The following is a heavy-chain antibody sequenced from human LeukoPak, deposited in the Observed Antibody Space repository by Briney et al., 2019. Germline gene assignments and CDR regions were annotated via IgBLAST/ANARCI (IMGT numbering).Heavy chain of an antibody. V-gene: IGHV4-34*01. D-gene: IGHD5-24*01. J-gene: IGHJ4*02. CDR2: ITHSGVS. Sequence: SETLSLTCAVSGGSFIGYYWIWIRQPPGKGLEWIGEITHSGVSSYNPSLKGRVTISVDTSKNQFSLKLRSVTAADTAVYYCARGIYNDYYFDYWGQGTLVTVSS. CDR1: GGSFIGYY. CDR3: ARGIYNDYYFDY.